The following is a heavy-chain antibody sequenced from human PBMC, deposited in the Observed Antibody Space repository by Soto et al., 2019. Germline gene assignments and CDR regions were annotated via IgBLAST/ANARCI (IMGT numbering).Heavy chain of an antibody. CDR1: GVSIGSNYY. V-gene: IGHV4-4*02. CDR3: ARSLGWDAIDY. D-gene: IGHD6-19*01. CDR2: MSHIGSV. Sequence: QVLLQESGPGLVQPSGTLSLSCVVSGVSIGSNYYLGWVRQSPGKGLERLGDMSHIGSVNYKPSLKSRVTMSMDKSQNQFSLKLNSVTAADTAGYYRARSLGWDAIDYWGQGTLVIVSS. J-gene: IGHJ4*02.